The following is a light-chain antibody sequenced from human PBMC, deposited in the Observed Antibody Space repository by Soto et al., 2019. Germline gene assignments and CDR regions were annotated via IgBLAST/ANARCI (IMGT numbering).Light chain of an antibody. V-gene: IGKV3-20*01. J-gene: IGKJ4*01. Sequence: ETVLTQSPGTLSLSPGERATLSCRASQSLSSSYLAWYQQKPGQAPRLLIYDASSRATGIPDRFSGSGSGTDFTLSMSRVEPEDYAVYYCQQYGSSPLTFGGGTKVEIK. CDR2: DAS. CDR3: QQYGSSPLT. CDR1: QSLSSSY.